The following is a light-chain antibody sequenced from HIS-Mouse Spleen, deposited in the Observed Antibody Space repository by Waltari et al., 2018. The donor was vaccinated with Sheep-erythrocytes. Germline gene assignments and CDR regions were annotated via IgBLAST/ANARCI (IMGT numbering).Light chain of an antibody. CDR1: SSDVGSYNL. CDR2: EGS. CDR3: CSYAGSSTPWV. J-gene: IGLJ3*02. Sequence: QSALTQPASVSGSPGQSITISCTGTSSDVGSYNLVSWYQQLPGKAPKLMIYEGSKRPSGVSNRFAGSKSGNTASLTISGRQAEDEADYYCCSYAGSSTPWVFGGGTKLTVL. V-gene: IGLV2-23*01.